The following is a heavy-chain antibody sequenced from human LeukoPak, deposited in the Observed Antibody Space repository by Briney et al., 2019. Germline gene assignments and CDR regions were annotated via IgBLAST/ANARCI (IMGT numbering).Heavy chain of an antibody. CDR1: GGSFSGYY. D-gene: IGHD1-1*01. CDR3: AREVGHGTIDY. J-gene: IGHJ4*02. Sequence: TSETLSLTCAVYGGSFSGYYWSWIRQPPGKGLEWIGEINHSGSTNYNPSLKSRVTISVDTSKNQFSLKLSSVTAADTAVYYCAREVGHGTIDYWGQGTLVTVSS. V-gene: IGHV4-34*01. CDR2: INHSGST.